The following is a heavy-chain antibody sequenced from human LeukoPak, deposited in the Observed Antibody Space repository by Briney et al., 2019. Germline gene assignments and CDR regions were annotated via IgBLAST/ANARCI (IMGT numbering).Heavy chain of an antibody. Sequence: GGSLRLSCAASGFTFSSYAMHWVRQAPGKGLEWVSSISGSGGSTDYADSVKGRFTISRDNSKNTLYLQMNSLRAEDTAVYYCARPPSVVAVVAVDYWGQGTLVTVSS. CDR2: ISGSGGST. CDR1: GFTFSSYA. CDR3: ARPPSVVAVVAVDY. J-gene: IGHJ4*02. V-gene: IGHV3-23*01. D-gene: IGHD2-15*01.